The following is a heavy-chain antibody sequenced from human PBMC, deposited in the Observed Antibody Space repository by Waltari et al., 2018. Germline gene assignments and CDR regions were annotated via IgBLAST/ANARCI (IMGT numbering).Heavy chain of an antibody. CDR1: GFTFSGSA. CDR3: TRRPGGSSANPGAFDI. Sequence: EVQLVESGGGLVQPGGSLKLSCAASGFTFSGSAMHWVRQASGKGLEWVGRIRSKATSYATAYAASVKGRFTMSRDDSKNTAYLQMNSLKTEDTAVYYCTRRPGGSSANPGAFDIWGQGTMVTVSS. CDR2: IRSKATSYAT. V-gene: IGHV3-73*01. J-gene: IGHJ3*02. D-gene: IGHD6-6*01.